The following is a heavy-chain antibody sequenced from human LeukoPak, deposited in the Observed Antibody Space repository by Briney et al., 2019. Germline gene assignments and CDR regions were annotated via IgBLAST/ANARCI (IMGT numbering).Heavy chain of an antibody. CDR2: INWNGGST. CDR3: ARDLGYCSSTSCSPDAFDI. J-gene: IGHJ3*02. CDR1: GFTFDDYG. Sequence: GGSLRLSCAASGFTFDDYGMSWVRQAPGKGLEWVSGINWNGGSTGYADSVKGRFTISRDNAKNSLYLQMNSLRAEDTALYHCARDLGYCSSTSCSPDAFDIWGQGTMVTVSS. D-gene: IGHD2-2*01. V-gene: IGHV3-20*01.